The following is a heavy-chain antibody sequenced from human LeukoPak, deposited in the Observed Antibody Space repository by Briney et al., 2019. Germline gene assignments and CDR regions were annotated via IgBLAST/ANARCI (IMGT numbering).Heavy chain of an antibody. CDR3: TSPTYYYDSSGSNYYYYGMDV. CDR1: GFTFSGSA. Sequence: GGSLKLSCAASGFTFSGSAMHWVRQASGKGLEWVGRIRSKANSYATAYAASVKGRFTISRDDSKNTAYLQMSSLKTEDTAVYYCTSPTYYYDSSGSNYYYYGMDVWGQGTTVTVSS. D-gene: IGHD3-22*01. CDR2: IRSKANSYAT. V-gene: IGHV3-73*01. J-gene: IGHJ6*02.